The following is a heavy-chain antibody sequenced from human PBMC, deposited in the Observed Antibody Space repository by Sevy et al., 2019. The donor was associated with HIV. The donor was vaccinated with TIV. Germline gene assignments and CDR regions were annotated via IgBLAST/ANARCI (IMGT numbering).Heavy chain of an antibody. J-gene: IGHJ3*02. CDR2: IYSGGST. V-gene: IGHV3-53*01. Sequence: GGSLRLSCAASGFTVSSNYMSWVRQAPGKGLEWVSVIYSGGSTYYADSVKGRFTISRDNSKNTLYLQMNSLRAEDTAVYYCARGGEAAIGAAIGAFDIWGQGTMVTVSS. D-gene: IGHD6-13*01. CDR1: GFTVSSNY. CDR3: ARGGEAAIGAAIGAFDI.